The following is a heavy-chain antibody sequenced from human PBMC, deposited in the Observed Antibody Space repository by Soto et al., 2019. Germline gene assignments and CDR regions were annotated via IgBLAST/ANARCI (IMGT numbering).Heavy chain of an antibody. CDR2: INGGSGNT. D-gene: IGHD3-10*01. J-gene: IGHJ5*01. Sequence: ASVKVSCKSSGFTFTSYAIHWLRQAPGQRPQWMGWINGGSGNTKYSQDFQGRVTFTRDTFAATAYLELSSLRSEDTAVYYCARVPPWGNSAGDYYIQHYDSWGQGTPVTVSS. CDR3: ARVPPWGNSAGDYYIQHYDS. V-gene: IGHV1-3*01. CDR1: GFTFTSYA.